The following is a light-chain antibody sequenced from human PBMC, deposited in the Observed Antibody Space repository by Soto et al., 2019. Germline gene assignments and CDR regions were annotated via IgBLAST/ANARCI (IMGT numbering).Light chain of an antibody. CDR2: DAS. CDR1: QSVSSY. Sequence: EIVLTQSPATLSLSPGERATLSCRASQSVSSYFAWYQQKPSQAPRLLIYDASNRATGSPARFSGSGSGTDFTLTISSLEPEDFAVYYCQQRSNWPLTFGGGTKVEIK. CDR3: QQRSNWPLT. J-gene: IGKJ4*01. V-gene: IGKV3-11*01.